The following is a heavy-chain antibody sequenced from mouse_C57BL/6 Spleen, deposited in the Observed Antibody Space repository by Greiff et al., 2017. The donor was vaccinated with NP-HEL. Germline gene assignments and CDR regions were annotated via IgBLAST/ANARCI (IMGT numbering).Heavy chain of an antibody. CDR1: GFTFSSYA. J-gene: IGHJ4*01. Sequence: EVQGVESGGGLVKPGGSLKLSCAASGFTFSSYAMSWVRQTPEKRLEWVATISDGGSYTYYPDNVKGRFTISRDNAKNNLYLQMSHLKSEDTAMYYCARVDDYDEAMDYWGQGTSVTVSS. D-gene: IGHD2-4*01. CDR2: ISDGGSYT. CDR3: ARVDDYDEAMDY. V-gene: IGHV5-4*01.